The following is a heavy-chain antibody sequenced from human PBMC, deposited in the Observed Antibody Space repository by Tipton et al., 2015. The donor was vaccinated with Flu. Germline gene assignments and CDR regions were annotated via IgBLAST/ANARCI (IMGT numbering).Heavy chain of an antibody. CDR2: ISPTGGVT. CDR1: PYTFTNYY. J-gene: IGHJ4*02. CDR3: ARGLQLAYFFDF. V-gene: IGHV1-46*01. D-gene: IGHD6-13*01. Sequence: QSGAEVKAPGAAVKLSCRASPYTFTNYYIHWVRQSPGQGLEWMAIISPTGGVTTSAQKFQGRVTMTKNTSTNTVYMELNTLTSEDTAVYYCARGLQLAYFFDFWGQGTLVTVSS.